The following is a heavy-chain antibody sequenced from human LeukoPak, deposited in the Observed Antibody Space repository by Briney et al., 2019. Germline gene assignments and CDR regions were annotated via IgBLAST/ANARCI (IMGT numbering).Heavy chain of an antibody. J-gene: IGHJ5*02. CDR1: GYSISSGYY. D-gene: IGHD4-11*01. CDR3: ARGDDYSMGWFDP. CDR2: INHSGST. V-gene: IGHV4-38-2*02. Sequence: SETLSLTCTVSGYSISSGYYWSWIRQPPGKGLEWIGEINHSGSTNYNPSLKSRVTISVDTSKNQFSLKLSSVTAADTAVYYCARGDDYSMGWFDPWGQGTLVTVSS.